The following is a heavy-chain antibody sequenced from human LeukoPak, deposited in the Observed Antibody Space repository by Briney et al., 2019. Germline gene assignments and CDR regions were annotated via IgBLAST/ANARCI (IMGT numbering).Heavy chain of an antibody. J-gene: IGHJ4*02. CDR3: ARDRYDFWSGNCDY. Sequence: PGGSQRLSCAASGFTLSSYWMSWVRQAPGKGLEWVAVIWYDGSNKYYADSVKGRFTISRDNSKNTLYLQMNSLRAEDTAVYYCARDRYDFWSGNCDYWGQGTLVTVSS. CDR2: IWYDGSNK. CDR1: GFTLSSYW. D-gene: IGHD3-3*01. V-gene: IGHV3-33*08.